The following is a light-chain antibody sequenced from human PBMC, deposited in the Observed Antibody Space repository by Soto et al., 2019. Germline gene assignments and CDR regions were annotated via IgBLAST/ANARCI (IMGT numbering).Light chain of an antibody. CDR1: SSNIGSNI. Sequence: QTVVTQPPSASGTPGQRVTISCSGSSSNIGSNIVNWYQQLPGTAPKLLIYSNSQRPSGVPDRFSGSKSGTSASLAISGLQSEDEADYYCAAWDDSLNGLVFGGGTQLTVL. CDR3: AAWDDSLNGLV. J-gene: IGLJ2*01. V-gene: IGLV1-44*01. CDR2: SNS.